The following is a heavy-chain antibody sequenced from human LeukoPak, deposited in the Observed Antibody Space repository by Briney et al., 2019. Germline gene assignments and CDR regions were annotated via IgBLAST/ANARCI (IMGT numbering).Heavy chain of an antibody. Sequence: ASVKVSCKASGYTFTGYYMHWVRQAPGQGLEWMGWINPNSGGTNYAQKFQGWVTMTRDTSTSTAYMELSRLRSDDTAVYYCARATGWHEDWFDPWGQGTLVTVSS. CDR3: ARATGWHEDWFDP. V-gene: IGHV1-2*04. CDR2: INPNSGGT. CDR1: GYTFTGYY. D-gene: IGHD1-1*01. J-gene: IGHJ5*02.